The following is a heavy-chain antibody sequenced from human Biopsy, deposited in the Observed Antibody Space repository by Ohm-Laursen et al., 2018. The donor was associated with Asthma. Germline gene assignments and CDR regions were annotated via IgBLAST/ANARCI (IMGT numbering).Heavy chain of an antibody. V-gene: IGHV1-24*01. J-gene: IGHJ4*02. Sequence: SVSASRPLSGYSITALSIHWVRQAPGHGLGWLGGHDHEEGGTVNTRRFQGRVTITEDTSTDTAYMELSRLSSADTAVYYCASDFHNDYEGNNFQFWGQGTLVTVSS. D-gene: IGHD4-17*01. CDR1: GYSITALS. CDR3: ASDFHNDYEGNNFQF. CDR2: HDHEEGGT.